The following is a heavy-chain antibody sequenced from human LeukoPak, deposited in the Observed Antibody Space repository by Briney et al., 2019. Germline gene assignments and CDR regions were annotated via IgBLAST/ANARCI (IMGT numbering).Heavy chain of an antibody. V-gene: IGHV4-38-2*01. Sequence: SETLSLTCAVSGYSISSGYYWGWIRQPPGKGLEWIGSIYHSGSTYYNPSLESRVTISVDTSKNQFSLKLSSVTAADTAVYYCARHPTLFGVEGYDYWGQGTLVTVSS. J-gene: IGHJ4*02. D-gene: IGHD3-3*01. CDR1: GYSISSGYY. CDR2: IYHSGST. CDR3: ARHPTLFGVEGYDY.